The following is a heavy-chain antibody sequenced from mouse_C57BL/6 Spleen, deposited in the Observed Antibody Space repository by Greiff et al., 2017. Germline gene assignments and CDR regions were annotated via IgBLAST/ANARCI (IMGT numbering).Heavy chain of an antibody. J-gene: IGHJ2*01. Sequence: VQLQQSEAELVKPGASVKLSCKASGYTFTSYWMQWVKQRPGQGLEWIGEIDPSDSYTNYNQKFKGKATLTVDTSSSTAYMQLSSLTSEDSAVYYCARWGTTVVFDYWGQGTTLTVSS. CDR2: IDPSDSYT. CDR3: ARWGTTVVFDY. V-gene: IGHV1-50*01. D-gene: IGHD1-1*01. CDR1: GYTFTSYW.